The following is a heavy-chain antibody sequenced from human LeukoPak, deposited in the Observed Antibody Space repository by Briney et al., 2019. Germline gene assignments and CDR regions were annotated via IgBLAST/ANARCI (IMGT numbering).Heavy chain of an antibody. J-gene: IGHJ4*02. D-gene: IGHD2-15*01. CDR3: ARVRGGYCTGDRCYGDFFFDN. CDR2: IDPHSGDT. V-gene: IGHV1-2*02. Sequence: ASVRVSCKTSGYNFIGYFIHWVRQAPGQGLEWMGWIDPHSGDTAYANKFQGRVTLTRDTTPTTVYMESNSLRSDDTAVYFCARVRGGYCTGDRCYGDFFFDNWGQGTLVTVTS. CDR1: GYNFIGYF.